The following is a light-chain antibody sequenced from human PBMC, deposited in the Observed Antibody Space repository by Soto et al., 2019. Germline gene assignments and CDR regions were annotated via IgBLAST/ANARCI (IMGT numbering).Light chain of an antibody. CDR1: QGIAGS. CDR3: QQYNSYSGT. V-gene: IGKV1-9*01. CDR2: AES. Sequence: DIQLTQSPSFLSASVGDRVTITCRASQGIAGSLAWYQQKPGKPPKLLIYAESTLQSGVPSRFSGSGSGTRGTLTISSLQPDDFATYYCQQYNSYSGTFGQGTKVDIK. J-gene: IGKJ1*01.